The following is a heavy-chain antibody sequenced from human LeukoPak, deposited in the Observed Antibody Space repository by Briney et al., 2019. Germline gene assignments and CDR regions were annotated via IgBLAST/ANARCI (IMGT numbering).Heavy chain of an antibody. CDR1: GFTFSNFA. CDR3: AKDHLPYSSSFNYYYGMDV. D-gene: IGHD6-6*01. J-gene: IGHJ6*02. V-gene: IGHV3-23*01. CDR2: ISGSGGST. Sequence: PGGSLRLSCAASGFTFSNFAMNWVRQAPGKGLEWVSAISGSGGSTYYADSVKGRFTISRDNSKNTLYLQMNSLRAEDTAVYYCAKDHLPYSSSFNYYYGMDVWGQGTTVTVSS.